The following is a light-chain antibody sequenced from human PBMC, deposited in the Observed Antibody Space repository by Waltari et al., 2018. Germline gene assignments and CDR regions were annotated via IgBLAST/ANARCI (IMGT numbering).Light chain of an antibody. Sequence: EIMLTQSPATLSLSPGERATISCSASQSVSIYLAWYQQKPGQAPRLLIYSASSRATGIPDRFSGSGSGTDFTLTISSLDLDDFAVYYCQQYTDWPLTFGGGTKVEIK. CDR3: QQYTDWPLT. CDR1: QSVSIY. J-gene: IGKJ4*01. V-gene: IGKV3-15*01. CDR2: SAS.